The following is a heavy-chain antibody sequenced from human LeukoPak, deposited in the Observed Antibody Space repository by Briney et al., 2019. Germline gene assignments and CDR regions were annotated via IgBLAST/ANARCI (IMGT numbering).Heavy chain of an antibody. CDR1: GFTFSSYS. CDR3: ASELAYCGGDCYTNAFDI. D-gene: IGHD2-21*02. Sequence: GGSLRLSCAASGFTFSSYSMNWVRQAPGKGLEWVSSISSSSSYIYYADSVKGRFTISRDNAKNSLYLQMNSLRAEDTAVYYCASELAYCGGDCYTNAFDIWGQGTMVTVSS. J-gene: IGHJ3*02. CDR2: ISSSSSYI. V-gene: IGHV3-21*01.